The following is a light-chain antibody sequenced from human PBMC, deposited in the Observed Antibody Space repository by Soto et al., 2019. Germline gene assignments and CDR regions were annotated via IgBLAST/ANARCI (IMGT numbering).Light chain of an antibody. CDR2: GAS. CDR1: QSVSDN. Sequence: EIVMTQSPGTLSLSPGERLTLSCRASQSVSDNVAWYQQRPGQSPRLLIYGASTRATGIPDMFSGRGSGTDFTLTINRVAPEDFAVYYCQQYVSLPITFGLGTRLEIK. CDR3: QQYVSLPIT. V-gene: IGKV3-20*01. J-gene: IGKJ5*01.